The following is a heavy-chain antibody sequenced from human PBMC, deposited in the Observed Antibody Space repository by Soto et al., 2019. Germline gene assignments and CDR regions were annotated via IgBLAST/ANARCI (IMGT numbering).Heavy chain of an antibody. D-gene: IGHD1-1*01. V-gene: IGHV1-69*02. Sequence: QVHLIQSGAEVKKPGSSVKVSCKAAGGTFNTYTLIWVRQAPGHGLELMGRSMPMLTVTNSAQKFQGRLTITADKSTGTAFMALPNLRSDHTAVYYCSIGSWSAETFDVWGQGTMVTVSS. J-gene: IGHJ3*01. CDR2: SMPMLTVT. CDR3: SIGSWSAETFDV. CDR1: GGTFNTYT.